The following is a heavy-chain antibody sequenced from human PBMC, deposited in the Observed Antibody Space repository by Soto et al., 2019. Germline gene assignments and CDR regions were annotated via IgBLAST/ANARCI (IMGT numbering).Heavy chain of an antibody. CDR1: GGTFSSYT. CDR2: IIPILGIA. CDR3: AGGPNGGNWPVDY. J-gene: IGHJ4*02. V-gene: IGHV1-69*02. D-gene: IGHD2-15*01. Sequence: QVQLVQSGAEVKKPGSSVKVSCKASGGTFSSYTISWVRQAPGQGLEWMGRIIPILGIANYAQKFQGRVTITADKSTSTAYMELSSLRSEDTAVYYCAGGPNGGNWPVDYWGQGTLVTVSS.